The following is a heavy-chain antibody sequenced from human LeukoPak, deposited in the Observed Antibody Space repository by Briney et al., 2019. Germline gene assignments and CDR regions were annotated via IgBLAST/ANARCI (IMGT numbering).Heavy chain of an antibody. CDR1: GGSFSGYY. J-gene: IGHJ4*02. CDR3: ARVAVGASAFDY. V-gene: IGHV4-34*01. Sequence: PSETLSLTCAVYGGSFSGYYWGWIRQPPGKGLEWIGEINHSGSTNYNPSLKSRVTISVDTSKNQFSLKLSSVTAADTAVYYCARVAVGASAFDYWGQGTLVTVSS. D-gene: IGHD1-26*01. CDR2: INHSGST.